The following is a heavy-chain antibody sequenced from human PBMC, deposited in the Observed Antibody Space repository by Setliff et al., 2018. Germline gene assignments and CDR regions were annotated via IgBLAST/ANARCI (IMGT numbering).Heavy chain of an antibody. V-gene: IGHV3-48*01. CDR3: AKVLDTTGYYYFDF. D-gene: IGHD3-22*01. CDR1: GFTFSSYS. CDR2: ISSSSSTI. J-gene: IGHJ4*02. Sequence: GGSLRLSCAASGFTFSSYSMNWVRQAPGKGLEWVSYISSSSSTIYYADSVKGRFTISRDNSKNTLYLQMNSLRVEDTAVYYCAKVLDTTGYYYFDFWGQGTLVTVSS.